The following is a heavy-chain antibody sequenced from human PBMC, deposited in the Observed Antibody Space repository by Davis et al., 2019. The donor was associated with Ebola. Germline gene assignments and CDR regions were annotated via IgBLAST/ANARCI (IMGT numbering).Heavy chain of an antibody. CDR2: INAGNGNT. CDR3: ARGYEWFGELLYRPNWFDP. J-gene: IGHJ5*02. Sequence: AASVKVSCKASGYTFTSYAMHWVRQAPGQRLEWMGWINAGNGNTKYSQKFQGRVTITRDTSASTAYMELSSLRSEDTAVYYCARGYEWFGELLYRPNWFDPWGQGTLVTVSS. D-gene: IGHD3-10*01. V-gene: IGHV1-3*01. CDR1: GYTFTSYA.